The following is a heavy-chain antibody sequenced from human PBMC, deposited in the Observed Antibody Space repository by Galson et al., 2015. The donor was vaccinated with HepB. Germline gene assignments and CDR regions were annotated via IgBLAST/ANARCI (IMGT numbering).Heavy chain of an antibody. V-gene: IGHV3-23*01. D-gene: IGHD3-3*01. J-gene: IGHJ3*02. Sequence: SLRLSCAASEFTFSDYAMSWARQAPGKRLEWVSAISGSGAGTYYADSVKGRFTISRDNSKNTLHLQMNSLRAEDTAVYYCAKGIWSGYYIDAFDIWGQGTMVTVSS. CDR3: AKGIWSGYYIDAFDI. CDR1: EFTFSDYA. CDR2: ISGSGAGT.